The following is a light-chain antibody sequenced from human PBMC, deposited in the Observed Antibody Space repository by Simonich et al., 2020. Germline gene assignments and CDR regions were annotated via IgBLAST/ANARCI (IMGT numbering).Light chain of an antibody. CDR3: QQYYSTPPIT. CDR2: WAS. CDR1: QSVLYSSNNQNY. V-gene: IGKV4-1*01. J-gene: IGKJ3*01. Sequence: DIVMTQSPDSLAVSLGERATINCKSSQSVLYSSNNQNYLAWYQQKPGQPPKLLIYWASTRESVFPDRFSGSGSGTDFTLTISSLQAEDVAVYYCQQYYSTPPITFGPGTKVDIK.